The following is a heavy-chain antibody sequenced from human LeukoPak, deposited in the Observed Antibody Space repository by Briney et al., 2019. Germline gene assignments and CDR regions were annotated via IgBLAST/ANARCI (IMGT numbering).Heavy chain of an antibody. CDR2: ISGSGGST. D-gene: IGHD3-10*01. V-gene: IGHV3-23*01. Sequence: SGGSLRLSCAASGFTFSSYAMSWVRQAPGKGLEWVSAISGSGGSTYYADSVKGRFTISRDNSKNTLYLQMNSLRAEDTAVYYCAKVSYYYGSGSYLWGQGTLVTVSS. CDR3: AKVSYYYGSGSYL. CDR1: GFTFSSYA. J-gene: IGHJ4*02.